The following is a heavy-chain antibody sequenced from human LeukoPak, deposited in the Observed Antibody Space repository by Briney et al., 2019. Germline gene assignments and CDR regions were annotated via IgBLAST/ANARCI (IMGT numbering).Heavy chain of an antibody. D-gene: IGHD5-12*01. CDR2: ISAYNGNT. Sequence: GASVKVSCKASGYTFTSYGISWGRQAPGQGLEWMGWISAYNGNTNYAQKLKGRGTMTTDTSTSTAYMELRSLRSDETAVYYSARPVATSDTLDYWGQGTLVTVSS. CDR3: ARPVATSDTLDY. V-gene: IGHV1-18*01. CDR1: GYTFTSYG. J-gene: IGHJ4*02.